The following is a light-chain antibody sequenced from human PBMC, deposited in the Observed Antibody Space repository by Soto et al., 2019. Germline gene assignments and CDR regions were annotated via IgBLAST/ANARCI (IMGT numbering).Light chain of an antibody. CDR1: RSISNW. CDR3: KQYGSFSPST. J-gene: IGKJ4*01. V-gene: IGKV1-5*01. Sequence: DIQMTQSPSTLSASVGDRVTITCRASRSISNWLDWYQQRPGIAPKLLIFDASILQSGVPSRFSGSVSGTEFTLSIGRLQTDDFATYYCKQYGSFSPSTFGGGTKVEI. CDR2: DAS.